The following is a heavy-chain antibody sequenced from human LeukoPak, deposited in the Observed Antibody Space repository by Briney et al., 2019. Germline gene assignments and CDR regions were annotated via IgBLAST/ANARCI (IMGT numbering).Heavy chain of an antibody. CDR2: IKQDGSEK. CDR3: STNNAYLYDY. Sequence: GGSLRLSCAASGFTFTTYDMHWVRQAPGKGLEWVASIKQDGSEKYYVDSVKGRFTISRDNAKNSLYLQMNSLRAEDTAVYYCSTNNAYLYDYWGQGTLVTVSS. CDR1: GFTFTTYD. V-gene: IGHV3-7*01. D-gene: IGHD2-8*01. J-gene: IGHJ4*02.